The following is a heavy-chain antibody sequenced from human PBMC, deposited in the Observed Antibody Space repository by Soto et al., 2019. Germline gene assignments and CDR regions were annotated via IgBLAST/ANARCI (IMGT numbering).Heavy chain of an antibody. CDR3: ATTSRSGWYAPR. CDR2: ISGSGGNT. J-gene: IGHJ4*02. V-gene: IGHV3-23*01. CDR1: GFTFSSYA. Sequence: GGSLRLSCAASGFTFSSYAMSWVRQAPGKGLEWVSAISGSGGNTYYADSVKGRFTISRDNSKNMLYLQMNSLRAEDTAVYYCATTSRSGWYAPRWGQGTLVTVSS. D-gene: IGHD6-19*01.